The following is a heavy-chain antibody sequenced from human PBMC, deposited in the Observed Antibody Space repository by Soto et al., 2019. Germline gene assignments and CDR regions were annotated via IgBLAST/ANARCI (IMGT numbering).Heavy chain of an antibody. CDR2: ISAYNGQT. CDR3: ARDPQEFWKSHFFDP. V-gene: IGHV1-18*01. J-gene: IGHJ5*02. CDR1: GYPFHTYG. Sequence: ASGKVSCKASGYPFHTYGINWVRQAPGQRPEWMGWISAYNGQTDYAQNFQGRVTMATDTSTNTAYIELRNLRSDDPAVYYCARDPQEFWKSHFFDPWGQGTLVTVSS. D-gene: IGHD3-3*01.